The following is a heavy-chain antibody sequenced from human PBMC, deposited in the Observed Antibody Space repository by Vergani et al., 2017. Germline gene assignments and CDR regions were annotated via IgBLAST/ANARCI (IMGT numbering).Heavy chain of an antibody. CDR3: ARAGDSGSTTGDY. V-gene: IGHV3-9*01. D-gene: IGHD1-26*01. CDR1: GFTFDDYA. Sequence: EVQLVESGGGLVQPGRSLRLSCAASGFTFDDYAMHWVRQAPGKGLEWVSGISWNSGSIGYADSVKGRFTISRDNAKNSLYLQMNSLRAEDTALYYCARAGDSGSTTGDYWGQGTLVTVSS. J-gene: IGHJ4*02. CDR2: ISWNSGSI.